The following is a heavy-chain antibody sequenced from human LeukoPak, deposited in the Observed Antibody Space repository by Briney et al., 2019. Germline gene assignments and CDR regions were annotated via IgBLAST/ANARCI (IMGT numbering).Heavy chain of an antibody. V-gene: IGHV1-69*05. J-gene: IGHJ6*03. Sequence: SVKVSCKASGGTFSSYAISWVRQAPGQGLEWMGGIIPNFGTANYAQKFQGRVTITTDESTSTAYMELSSLRSEDTAVYYCARGDTFDWDYYYYMDVWGKGTTVTVSS. CDR3: ARGDTFDWDYYYYMDV. CDR1: GGTFSSYA. D-gene: IGHD3-9*01. CDR2: IIPNFGTA.